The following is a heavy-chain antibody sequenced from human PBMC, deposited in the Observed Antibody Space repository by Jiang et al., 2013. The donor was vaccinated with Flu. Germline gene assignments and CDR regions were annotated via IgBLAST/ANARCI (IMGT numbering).Heavy chain of an antibody. CDR3: AKVLGFLDY. CDR2: ISGSGGST. J-gene: IGHJ4*02. Sequence: EWVSAISGSGGSTYYADSVKGRFTISRDNSKNTLYLQMNSLRAEDTAVYYCAKVLGFLDYWGQGTLVTVSS. D-gene: IGHD2-15*01. V-gene: IGHV3-23*01.